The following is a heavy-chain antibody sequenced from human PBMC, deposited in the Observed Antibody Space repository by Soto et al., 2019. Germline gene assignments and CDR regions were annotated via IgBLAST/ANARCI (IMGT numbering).Heavy chain of an antibody. Sequence: GASVKVSCKASGYTFTGYYMHWVRQAPGQGLEWMGCINPNSGGTNYAQKFQGRVTMTRDTSTSTAYMELSRLRSDDTAVYYCARDLGVVTAIYYYGMDVGGQGTTVTVSS. CDR2: INPNSGGT. CDR3: ARDLGVVTAIYYYGMDV. D-gene: IGHD2-21*02. CDR1: GYTFTGYY. J-gene: IGHJ6*02. V-gene: IGHV1-2*02.